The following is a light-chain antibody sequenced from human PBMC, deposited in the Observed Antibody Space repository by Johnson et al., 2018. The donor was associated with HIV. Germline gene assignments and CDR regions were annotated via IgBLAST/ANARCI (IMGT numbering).Light chain of an antibody. CDR1: SSNIGNNY. CDR3: GTWDSSLRGV. V-gene: IGLV1-51*01. Sequence: QSVLTQPPSVSAAPGQKVTISCSGSSSNIGNNYVSWYQQVPGTAPKLLIYDNNKRPSGIPDRFSGSKSGTSATLGITGLQTGDEADYYCGTWDSSLRGVFGTWTKVTVL. CDR2: DNN. J-gene: IGLJ1*01.